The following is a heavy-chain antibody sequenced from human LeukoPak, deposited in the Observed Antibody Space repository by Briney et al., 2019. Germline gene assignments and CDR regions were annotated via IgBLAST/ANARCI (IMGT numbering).Heavy chain of an antibody. CDR3: ARGHKSIAVAGTNWFDP. CDR1: GGSISSYY. J-gene: IGHJ5*02. D-gene: IGHD6-19*01. Sequence: SETLSPTCTVSGGSISSYYWSWIRQPAGQGLEWIGRIYTSGSTNYNPSLKSRVTMSVDTSKNQFSLKLSSVTAADTAVYHCARGHKSIAVAGTNWFDPWGQGTLVTVSS. CDR2: IYTSGST. V-gene: IGHV4-4*07.